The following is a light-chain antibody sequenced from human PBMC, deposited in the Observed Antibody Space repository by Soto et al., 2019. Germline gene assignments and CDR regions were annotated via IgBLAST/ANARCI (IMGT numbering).Light chain of an antibody. V-gene: IGKV3-20*01. CDR1: QSISSSY. J-gene: IGKJ2*01. Sequence: EIVLTQSPGTLSLSPGERATLSCRASQSISSSYLAWYQQKPGQAPRVLIYGASSRATGIPDRFSGSGSRTDFTLTISRLEPEDFAVYFCQQYGNPPPNAFGQGTKVEIK. CDR3: QQYGNPPPNA. CDR2: GAS.